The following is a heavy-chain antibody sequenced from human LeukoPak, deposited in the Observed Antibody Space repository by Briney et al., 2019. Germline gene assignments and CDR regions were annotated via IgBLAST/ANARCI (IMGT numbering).Heavy chain of an antibody. CDR2: ISWNSGSI. Sequence: PGGSLGLSCAASGFTFDDYAMHWVRQAPGKGLEWVSGISWNSGSIGYADSVKGRFTISRDNAKNSLYLQMNSLRAEDTALYYCAKEYCGGDCYLDYWGQGTLVTVSS. CDR3: AKEYCGGDCYLDY. J-gene: IGHJ4*02. V-gene: IGHV3-9*01. D-gene: IGHD2-21*02. CDR1: GFTFDDYA.